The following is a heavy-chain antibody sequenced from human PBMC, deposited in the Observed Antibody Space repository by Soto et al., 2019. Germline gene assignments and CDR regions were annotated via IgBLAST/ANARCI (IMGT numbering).Heavy chain of an antibody. D-gene: IGHD5-12*01. Sequence: QVQLVQSGAEVRQPASSVKVTCKTSGGTFSSYAVSWVRQAPGQGLEWMGGIVPIVVTTTDAQKFQGRVTITADEATSTDYMQLSRMTADNAALYYAVRVVANHGYPDYWGQGTLVTVSS. CDR1: GGTFSSYA. V-gene: IGHV1-69*12. CDR2: IVPIVVTT. J-gene: IGHJ4*02. CDR3: VRVVANHGYPDY.